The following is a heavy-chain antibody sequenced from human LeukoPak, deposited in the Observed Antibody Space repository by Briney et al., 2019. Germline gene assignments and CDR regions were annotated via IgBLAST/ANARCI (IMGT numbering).Heavy chain of an antibody. CDR3: AREIRPSVQLERRFDP. CDR2: IYHSGST. D-gene: IGHD1-1*01. CDR1: GGSISSGGYY. Sequence: PSETLSLTCTVSGGSISSGGYYWSWIRQPPGKGLEWIGYIYHSGSTYYNPSLKSRVTISVDRSKNQFSLKLRSVTAADTAVYYCAREIRPSVQLERRFDPWGQGTLVTVSS. J-gene: IGHJ5*02. V-gene: IGHV4-30-2*01.